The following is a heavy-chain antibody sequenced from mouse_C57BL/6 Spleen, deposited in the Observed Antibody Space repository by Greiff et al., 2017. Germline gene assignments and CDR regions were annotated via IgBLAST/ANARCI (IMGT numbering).Heavy chain of an antibody. CDR2: ISNGGGST. Sequence: EVQLVESGGGLVQPGGSLKLSCAASGFTFSDYYMYWVRQTPEKRLEWVAYISNGGGSTYYPDTVKGRFTISRDNAKNTLYLQMSRLKSEDTAMYYCARQELGNYFDYWGQGTTLTVSS. D-gene: IGHD4-1*01. CDR1: GFTFSDYY. V-gene: IGHV5-12*01. J-gene: IGHJ2*01. CDR3: ARQELGNYFDY.